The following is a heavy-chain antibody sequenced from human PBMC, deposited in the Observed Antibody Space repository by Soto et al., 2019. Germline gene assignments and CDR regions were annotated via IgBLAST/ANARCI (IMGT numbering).Heavy chain of an antibody. V-gene: IGHV3-21*01. J-gene: IGHJ6*02. CDR3: ARSSGGSGKLWNYYRMDV. CDR2: ISSGSSYI. Sequence: EVQLVESGGGLVKPGGSLRLSCAASGFTFSSYSMNWVRQAPGKGLEWVSSISSGSSYIYYADSVKGRFTISRDNAKKSGYLQMNSLRAEDTAVYYCARSSGGSGKLWNYYRMDVWGQGTTVTVSS. D-gene: IGHD3-10*01. CDR1: GFTFSSYS.